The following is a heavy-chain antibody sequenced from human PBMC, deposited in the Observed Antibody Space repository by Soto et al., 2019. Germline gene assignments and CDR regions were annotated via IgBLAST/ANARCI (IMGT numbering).Heavy chain of an antibody. J-gene: IGHJ4*02. CDR1: GGSISSSSYY. CDR2: IYYSGST. V-gene: IGHV4-39*01. Sequence: LETLSLTCTVSGGSISSSSYYWGWIRQPPGKGLEWIGSIYYSGSTYYNPSLKSRVTISVDTSKNQFSLKLSSVTAADTAVYYCARFYSSGRYFDYWGQGTLVTV. D-gene: IGHD3-22*01. CDR3: ARFYSSGRYFDY.